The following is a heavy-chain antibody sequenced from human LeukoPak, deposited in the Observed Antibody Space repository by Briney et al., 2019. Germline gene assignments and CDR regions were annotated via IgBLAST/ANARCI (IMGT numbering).Heavy chain of an antibody. V-gene: IGHV3-30*18. Sequence: GGSLRLSCAASGFTFSNYGMHWVRQAPGKGLEWVAIISYDGSNKYYADSVKGRFTISRDNSKNTLYLQMNSLRAEDTAVYCCAKRAYSSSWFADYFDYWGRGTLVTVSS. D-gene: IGHD6-13*01. CDR2: ISYDGSNK. J-gene: IGHJ4*02. CDR3: AKRAYSSSWFADYFDY. CDR1: GFTFSNYG.